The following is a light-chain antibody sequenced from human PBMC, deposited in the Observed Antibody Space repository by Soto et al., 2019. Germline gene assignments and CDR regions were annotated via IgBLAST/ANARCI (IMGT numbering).Light chain of an antibody. CDR1: QVIGTY. J-gene: IGKJ5*01. CDR3: QQSYDIPRT. Sequence: DIQMTQSPSSLSASVGDSVTITCQASQVIGTYLSWYQQRSGKTPKLLIYDASSLETGVSSRFSGSGSGTDFTLTISTLQPEDFATYYCQQSYDIPRTFGQGTRLEIK. V-gene: IGKV1-39*01. CDR2: DAS.